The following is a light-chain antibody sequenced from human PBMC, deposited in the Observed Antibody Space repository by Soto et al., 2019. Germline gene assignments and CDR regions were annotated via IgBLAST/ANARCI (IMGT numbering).Light chain of an antibody. V-gene: IGLV2-11*01. CDR2: DVT. Sequence: QSVLTQPRSVSGSPGQSVTFSCTGTSSDVGDNDYVSWYQQHPGKAPKLMIYDVTERPSGVPDRFSGSKSGNTASLTISGLQTDDEADYYCCSYAGTYTWVFGGGTKLTVL. CDR1: SSDVGDNDY. CDR3: CSYAGTYTWV. J-gene: IGLJ3*02.